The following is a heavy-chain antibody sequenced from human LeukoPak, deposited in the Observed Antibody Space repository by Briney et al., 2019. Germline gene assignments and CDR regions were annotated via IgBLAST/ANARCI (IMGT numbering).Heavy chain of an antibody. V-gene: IGHV3-48*03. D-gene: IGHD2-8*01. CDR1: GFTFSSYE. Sequence: PGGSLRLSCAASGFTFSSYEMNWDRQAPGKGLEWISYISSSGNTIFYADSVKGRFTISRDNAKNSLYLQMNSLRAEDTAVYYCARGTKYWGQGTLVTVSS. CDR3: ARGTKY. CDR2: ISSSGNTI. J-gene: IGHJ4*02.